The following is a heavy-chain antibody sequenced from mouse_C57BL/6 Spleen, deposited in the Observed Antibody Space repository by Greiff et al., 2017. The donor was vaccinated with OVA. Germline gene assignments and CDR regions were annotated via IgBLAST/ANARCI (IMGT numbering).Heavy chain of an antibody. J-gene: IGHJ1*03. D-gene: IGHD4-1*01. V-gene: IGHV1-80*01. Sequence: VKLMESGAELVKPGASVKISCKASGYAFSSYWMNWVKQRPGKGLEWIGQFYPGDGDTKYNGKFKGKTTLTADKSSSTAYLPLSRLTSEDAAVYCCARWGGTNFDDWGTGTTVTVSS. CDR2: FYPGDGDT. CDR3: ARWGGTNFDD. CDR1: GYAFSSYW.